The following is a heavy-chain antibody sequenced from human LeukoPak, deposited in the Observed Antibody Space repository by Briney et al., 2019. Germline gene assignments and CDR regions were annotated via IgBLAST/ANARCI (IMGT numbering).Heavy chain of an antibody. CDR3: SSGIGGDY. J-gene: IGHJ4*02. Sequence: GGSLRLSGAASGFTFSRSSMNWVRQAPGKGLEWVSSISSTSSHIYYADSLKGRFTISRDNAKNSLHLQMNSLRAEDAAVYYCSSGIGGDYWGQGTLVTVSS. CDR1: GFTFSRSS. V-gene: IGHV3-21*01. D-gene: IGHD3-22*01. CDR2: ISSTSSHI.